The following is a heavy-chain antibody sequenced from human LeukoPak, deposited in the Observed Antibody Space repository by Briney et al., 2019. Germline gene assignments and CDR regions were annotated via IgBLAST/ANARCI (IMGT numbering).Heavy chain of an antibody. CDR1: GGSFSGYY. CDR3: ARGSMVRGAGVDY. J-gene: IGHJ4*02. Sequence: SETLSLTCAVYGGSFSGYYWSWIRQPPGKGLEWIGEINHSGSTYYNPSLKSRVTISVDTSKNQFSLKLSSVTAADTAVYYCARGSMVRGAGVDYWGQGTLVTVSS. CDR2: INHSGST. V-gene: IGHV4-34*01. D-gene: IGHD3-10*01.